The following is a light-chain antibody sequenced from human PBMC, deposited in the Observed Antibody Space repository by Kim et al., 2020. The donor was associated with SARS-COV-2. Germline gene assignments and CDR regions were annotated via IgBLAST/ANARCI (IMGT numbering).Light chain of an antibody. V-gene: IGLV2-14*04. CDR2: DVS. J-gene: IGLJ1*01. CDR1: GSDVGGYNY. CDR3: SSYTSSSTYV. Sequence: GQSITITCPGTGSDVGGYNYFSWYQQHPGKAPKLMIYDVSKRPSGVSNRFSGSKSGNTASLTISGLQAEDEADYYCSSYTSSSTYVFGTGTKVTVL.